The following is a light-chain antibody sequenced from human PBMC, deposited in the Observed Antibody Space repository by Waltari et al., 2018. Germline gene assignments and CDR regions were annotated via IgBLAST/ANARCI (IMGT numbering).Light chain of an antibody. Sequence: QLVLTQSPSASASLGAAVTLTCTLSSGHSGNIIAWLQKQPGKGPQYLLKVNSDGSHTKGDEIPDPFSGSSSGGERYLTISSLQSEDEADYYCQTGGHGTWVFGGGTKLTVL. V-gene: IGLV4-69*01. CDR1: SGHSGNI. J-gene: IGLJ3*02. CDR3: QTGGHGTWV. CDR2: VNSDGSH.